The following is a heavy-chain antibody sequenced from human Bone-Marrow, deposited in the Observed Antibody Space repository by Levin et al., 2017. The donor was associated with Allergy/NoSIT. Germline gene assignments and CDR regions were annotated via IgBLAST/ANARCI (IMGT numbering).Heavy chain of an antibody. Sequence: GESLKISCAASGFTVSGYEMNWVRQAPGKGLEWVSYISSSGSTIYYSDSVRGRFTVSKENAKNSLSLQMSSLRVEDTAIYYCARGPHYYDINDYYYFDHWGQGALVTVSS. CDR3: ARGPHYYDINDYYYFDH. V-gene: IGHV3-48*03. D-gene: IGHD3-22*01. CDR2: ISSSGSTI. J-gene: IGHJ4*02. CDR1: GFTVSGYE.